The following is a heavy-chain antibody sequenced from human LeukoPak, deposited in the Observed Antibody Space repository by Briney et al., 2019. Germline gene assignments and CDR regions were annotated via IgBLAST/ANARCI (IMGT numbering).Heavy chain of an antibody. D-gene: IGHD1-26*01. J-gene: IGHJ3*02. CDR3: ARCISGSYRVGAFDI. V-gene: IGHV3-30-3*01. CDR2: ISYDGSNK. CDR1: GLRFSGQY. Sequence: PGGSLRLSCAASGLRFSGQYMIWIRQAPGKGLEWVAVISYDGSNKYYADSVKGRFTISRDNSKNTLYLQMNSLRAEDTAVYYCARCISGSYRVGAFDIWGQGTMVTVSS.